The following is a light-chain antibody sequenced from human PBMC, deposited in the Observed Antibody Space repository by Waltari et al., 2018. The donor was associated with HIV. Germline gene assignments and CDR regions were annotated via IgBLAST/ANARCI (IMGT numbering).Light chain of an antibody. J-gene: IGKJ1*01. CDR2: GAS. CDR3: QQFAGSVWT. CDR1: QSVRDSY. V-gene: IGKV3-20*01. Sequence: EIVLTQSPGTLSLSPGERATLYCRASQSVRDSYLVWYQQKPGQAPRLLIYGASNRATGSPDRFSGSGSGTDFNLTISRLDPEDFAVYYCQQFAGSVWTFGQGTRVEIK.